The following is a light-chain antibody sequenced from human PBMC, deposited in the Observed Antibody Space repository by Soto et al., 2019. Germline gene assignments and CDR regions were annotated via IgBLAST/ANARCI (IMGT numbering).Light chain of an antibody. J-gene: IGLJ3*02. Sequence: QSVLTQPPSVSGAPGQRVTISCAGRSSNIGTPYDVHWYHQLPGTAPKLLIYGNNNRPSGVPDRFSGSKSDTSASLAITGLQAEDEADYYCQSYDTSVSAWVFGGGTKLTV. V-gene: IGLV1-40*01. CDR3: QSYDTSVSAWV. CDR1: SSNIGTPYD. CDR2: GNN.